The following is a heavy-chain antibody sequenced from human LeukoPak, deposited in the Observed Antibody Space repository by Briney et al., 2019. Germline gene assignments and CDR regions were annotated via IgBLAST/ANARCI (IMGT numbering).Heavy chain of an antibody. CDR2: MIGCGGDI. CDR1: GLTFCRYP. Sequence: GVPLRLPCAASGLTFCRYPMSGARRARGKGVVWVSTMIGCGGDIYCADSVKGRFTLYRDFPENTVYLHMHSVSGQDTAVYYCAEAWGAAGSFAYWGQGTLATVSS. CDR3: AEAWGAAGSFAY. V-gene: IGHV3-23*01. J-gene: IGHJ4*02. D-gene: IGHD6-13*01.